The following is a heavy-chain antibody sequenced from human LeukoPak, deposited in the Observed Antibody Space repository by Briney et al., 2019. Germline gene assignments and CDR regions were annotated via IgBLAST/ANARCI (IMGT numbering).Heavy chain of an antibody. V-gene: IGHV3-23*01. J-gene: IGHJ4*02. CDR1: GFTLGSYA. D-gene: IGHD5-12*01. Sequence: AGGSLRLSCAASGFTLGSYAMSWVRQAPGKGLQWVSSISGLDGTTFYAVSVKGRFTISRDSSKNTLYLQMNSLRAEDTAVYYCARERRFSGYEINWGQGTLVTVSS. CDR3: ARERRFSGYEIN. CDR2: ISGLDGTT.